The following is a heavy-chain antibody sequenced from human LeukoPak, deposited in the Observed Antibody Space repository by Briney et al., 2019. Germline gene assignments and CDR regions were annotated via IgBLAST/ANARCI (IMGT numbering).Heavy chain of an antibody. CDR1: GFTFDDYA. J-gene: IGHJ4*02. V-gene: IGHV3-74*01. CDR2: INSDGSST. Sequence: GGSLRLSCAASGFTFDDYAMHWVRQAPGKGLVWVSRINSDGSSTSYADSVKGRFTISRDNAKNTLYLQMNSLRAEDTAVYYCARSEDGDYYWGQGTLVTVSS. CDR3: ARSEDGDYY. D-gene: IGHD4-17*01.